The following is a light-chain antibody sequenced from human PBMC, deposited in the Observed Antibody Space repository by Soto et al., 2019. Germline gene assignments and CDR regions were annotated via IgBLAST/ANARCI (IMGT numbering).Light chain of an antibody. V-gene: IGKV3-20*01. CDR1: QSVSSSY. CDR2: GAS. CDR3: QQYGNSLLT. Sequence: DIVLTQSPGTLYLSPGERATLSCRASQSVSSSYLAWYQQKAGQAPRLLIYGASIRVPGIPDRFSGSGSGTDFTLTIRRLEPEDFAVYYCQQYGNSLLTFGGGTKEEIK. J-gene: IGKJ4*01.